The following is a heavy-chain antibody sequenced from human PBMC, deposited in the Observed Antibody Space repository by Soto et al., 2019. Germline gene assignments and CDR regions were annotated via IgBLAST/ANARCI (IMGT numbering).Heavy chain of an antibody. CDR2: IWYDGSNK. J-gene: IGHJ6*02. V-gene: IGHV3-33*01. CDR1: GFTFSSYG. Sequence: PGGSLRLSCAASGFTFSSYGMHWVRQAPGKGLEWVAVIWYDGSNKYYADSVKGRFTISRDNSKNTLYLQMNSLRAEDTAVYYCARGYLRSAYRMDVWGQGTTVTVSS. CDR3: ARGYLRSAYRMDV. D-gene: IGHD3-9*01.